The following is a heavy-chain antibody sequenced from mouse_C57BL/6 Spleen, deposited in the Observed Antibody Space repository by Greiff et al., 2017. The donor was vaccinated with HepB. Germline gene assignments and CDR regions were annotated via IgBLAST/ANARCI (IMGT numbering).Heavy chain of an antibody. CDR1: GYAFSSSW. Sequence: QVQLQQSGPELVKPGASVKISCKASGYAFSSSWMNWVKQRPGKGLEWIGRIYPGDGDTNYNGKFKGKATLTADKSSSTAYMQLSSLTSEDSAVYFCARGDYDYAMDDWGQGTSVTVSA. CDR3: ARGDYDYAMDD. D-gene: IGHD2-4*01. V-gene: IGHV1-82*01. CDR2: IYPGDGDT. J-gene: IGHJ4*01.